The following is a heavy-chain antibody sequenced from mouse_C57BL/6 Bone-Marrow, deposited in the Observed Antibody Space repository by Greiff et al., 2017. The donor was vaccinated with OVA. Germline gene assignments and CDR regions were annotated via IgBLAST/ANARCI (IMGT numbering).Heavy chain of an antibody. CDR1: GYTFTSYW. CDR2: IYPGSGST. D-gene: IGHD2-3*01. Sequence: QVQLQQPGAELVKPGASVKLSCKASGYTFTSYWMTWVKQRPGQGLEWIGEIYPGSGSTNYNEKFKGKATLTVDTSSSTAYMQLSSLTSEDSAGYYCARDYVDCYDWGQGTSLTVSS. CDR3: ARDYVDCYD. J-gene: IGHJ2*03. V-gene: IGHV1-55*01.